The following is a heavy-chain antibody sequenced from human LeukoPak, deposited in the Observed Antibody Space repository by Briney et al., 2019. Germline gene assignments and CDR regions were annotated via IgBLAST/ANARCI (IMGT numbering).Heavy chain of an antibody. D-gene: IGHD1-1*01. CDR2: ISYDGSNK. V-gene: IGHV3-30*03. J-gene: IGHJ6*02. CDR3: ARKMGTGYYGMDV. CDR1: GFTFSSYG. Sequence: GRSLRLSCAASGFTFSSYGMHWVHQAPGKGLEWVAVISYDGSNKSSADSVKGRFTVSRGNSKNTLYLEVNSLRAEDTAVYYCARKMGTGYYGMDVWGQGTTVTVSS.